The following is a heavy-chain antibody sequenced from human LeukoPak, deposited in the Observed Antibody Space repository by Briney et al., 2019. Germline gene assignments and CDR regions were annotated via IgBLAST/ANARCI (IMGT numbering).Heavy chain of an antibody. V-gene: IGHV1-24*01. CDR3: ATKSGSYRRDAFDI. D-gene: IGHD1-26*01. J-gene: IGHJ3*02. CDR1: GYTLTELS. Sequence: GASVKVSCKVSGYTLTELSMHWVRQAPGKGLEWMGGFDPEDGETIYAQKFQGRVTMTEDTSTDTVYMELSSLRSEDTAVYYCATKSGSYRRDAFDIWGQGTMVTVSS. CDR2: FDPEDGET.